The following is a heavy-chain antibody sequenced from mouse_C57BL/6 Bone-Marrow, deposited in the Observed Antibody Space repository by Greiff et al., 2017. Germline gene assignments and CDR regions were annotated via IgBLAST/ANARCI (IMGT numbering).Heavy chain of an antibody. Sequence: VQLQQSGPELVKPGASVKISCKASGYAFSSSWMNWVKQRPGQGLEWIGRIYPGDGDTNYNGKFKGKATLTADKSSSTAYMQLSSLTSEDSAVYFCARSGAAWGQGTLVTVSA. CDR3: ARSGAA. CDR2: IYPGDGDT. CDR1: GYAFSSSW. V-gene: IGHV1-82*01. D-gene: IGHD3-1*01. J-gene: IGHJ3*01.